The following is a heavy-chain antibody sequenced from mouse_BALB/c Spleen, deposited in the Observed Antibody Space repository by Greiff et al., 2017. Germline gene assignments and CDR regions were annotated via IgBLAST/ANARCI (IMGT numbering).Heavy chain of an antibody. V-gene: IGHV5-17*02. CDR1: GFTFSSFG. CDR2: ISSGSSTI. CDR3: ARIYGNYDY. D-gene: IGHD2-1*01. J-gene: IGHJ2*01. Sequence: EVNVVESGGGLVQPGGSRKLSCAASGFTFSSFGMHWVRQAPEKGLEWVAYISSGSSTIYYADTVKGRFTISRDNPKNTLFLQMTSLRSEDTAMYYCARIYGNYDYWGQGTTLTVSS.